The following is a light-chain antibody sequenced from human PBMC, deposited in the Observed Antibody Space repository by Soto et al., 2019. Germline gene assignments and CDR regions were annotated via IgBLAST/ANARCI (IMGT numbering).Light chain of an antibody. Sequence: VMTQSPATLSLSPGERATLSCRASQSIGSNLAWYQQNPGQAPRLVIYASSNRATGTPARFSGSGSGTDFPLTISTLEPEDFAVYYCQQRSNWPRTVGGGTKVVI. CDR1: QSIGSN. J-gene: IGKJ4*01. V-gene: IGKV3-11*01. CDR3: QQRSNWPRT. CDR2: ASS.